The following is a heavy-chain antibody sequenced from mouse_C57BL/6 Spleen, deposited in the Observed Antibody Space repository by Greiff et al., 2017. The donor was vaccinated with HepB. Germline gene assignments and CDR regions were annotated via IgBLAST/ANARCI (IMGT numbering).Heavy chain of an antibody. J-gene: IGHJ4*01. CDR3: AGGGLGAMGY. V-gene: IGHV1-72*01. D-gene: IGHD3-1*01. CDR2: IDPNSGGT. Sequence: QVQLKQPGAELVKPGASVKLSCMASGYTFTSYRMHWVKQRPGRGLAWIGRIDPNSGGTKYNEKFKSKATLTVGKPSGTSYMQLSSLTSADSVVYYCAGGGLGAMGYWDQGTSVTVSS. CDR1: GYTFTSYR.